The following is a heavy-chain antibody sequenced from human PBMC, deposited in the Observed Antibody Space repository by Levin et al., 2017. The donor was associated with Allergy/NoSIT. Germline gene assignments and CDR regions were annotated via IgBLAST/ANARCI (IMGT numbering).Heavy chain of an antibody. CDR1: GFTFSSYD. D-gene: IGHD1-26*01. J-gene: IGHJ4*02. CDR3: AKEGSGSYAHY. V-gene: IGHV3-23*01. CDR2: ISGSGGRT. Sequence: PWASVKVSCAASGFTFSSYDMSWVRQAPGKGLEWVSAISGSGGRTYFADSVKGRFTISRDNSKNTLYLQMHSLRAEDTAVYYCAKEGSGSYAHYWGQGTLVTVSS.